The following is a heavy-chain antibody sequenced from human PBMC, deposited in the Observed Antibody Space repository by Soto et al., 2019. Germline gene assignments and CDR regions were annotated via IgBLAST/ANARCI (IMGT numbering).Heavy chain of an antibody. CDR2: ITDSGGST. D-gene: IGHD3-3*01. Sequence: GGSLRLSCAASEFTFSSYAMTWVRQAPGKGLEWVASITDSGGSTYYADSVKGRLTISRDNSENTVHLQMNGLRAEDTAIYYCVKDWSGDRCPCMDVWGQGTTVTVSS. V-gene: IGHV3-23*01. J-gene: IGHJ6*02. CDR3: VKDWSGDRCPCMDV. CDR1: EFTFSSYA.